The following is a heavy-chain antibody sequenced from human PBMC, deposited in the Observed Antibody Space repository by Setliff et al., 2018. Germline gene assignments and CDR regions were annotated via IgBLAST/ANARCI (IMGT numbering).Heavy chain of an antibody. CDR2: VYHSGST. V-gene: IGHV4-38-2*02. D-gene: IGHD2-2*01. Sequence: PSETLSLTCTVSGYSISSGYYWGWIRQPPGKGLEWIGSVYHSGSTYYNPSLKGRFTISRDTSKNTLYLQMNSLRAEDTAVYYCARAHSSTLSVHDYWGQGTLVTVSS. CDR1: GYSISSGYY. J-gene: IGHJ4*02. CDR3: ARAHSSTLSVHDY.